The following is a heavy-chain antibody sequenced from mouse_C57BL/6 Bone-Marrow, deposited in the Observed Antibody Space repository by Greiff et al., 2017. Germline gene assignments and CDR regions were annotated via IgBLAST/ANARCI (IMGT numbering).Heavy chain of an antibody. V-gene: IGHV5-4*01. CDR1: GFTFSSYA. Sequence: EVQVVESGGGLVKPGGSLKLSCAASGFTFSSYAMSWVRQTPEKRLEWVATISDGGSYTSYPDNVKGRFTISRDNAKNNLYLQMSHLKSEDTAMYYCASDRPTLVATWYYFDYWGQGTTLTVSS. CDR2: ISDGGSYT. J-gene: IGHJ2*01. CDR3: ASDRPTLVATWYYFDY. D-gene: IGHD1-1*01.